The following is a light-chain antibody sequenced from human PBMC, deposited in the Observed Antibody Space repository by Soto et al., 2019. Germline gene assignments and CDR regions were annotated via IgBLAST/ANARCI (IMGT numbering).Light chain of an antibody. CDR3: QLYAAWPRMST. Sequence: EIVLTQSPATLTVSPGEIVTLSCRVSHGVGVKLAWYQQKPGKSPRLLIYDASARATGVPARFSGSGSGTDFPLNISSLQSEDIAVSYCQLYAAWPRMSTLGHGTKLELK. CDR2: DAS. CDR1: HGVGVK. V-gene: IGKV3-15*01. J-gene: IGKJ2*01.